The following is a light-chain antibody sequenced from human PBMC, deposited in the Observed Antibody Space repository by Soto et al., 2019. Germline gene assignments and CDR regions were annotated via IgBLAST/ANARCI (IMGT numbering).Light chain of an antibody. CDR1: NSDVGAFEY. J-gene: IGLJ2*01. CDR3: SSYTGSTTVV. V-gene: IGLV2-14*01. CDR2: EVS. Sequence: QSALTQPASVSGSPGQSITISCTGTNSDVGAFEYVSRYQQHPGKAPKILIYEVSNRHSGVSNRFSGSKSGNTASLTISGLQAEDEDDYYCSSYTGSTTVVFGGGTKLTVL.